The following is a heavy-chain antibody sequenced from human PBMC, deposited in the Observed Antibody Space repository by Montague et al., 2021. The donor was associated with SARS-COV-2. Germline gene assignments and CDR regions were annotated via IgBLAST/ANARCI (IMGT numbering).Heavy chain of an antibody. D-gene: IGHD3-10*01. J-gene: IGHJ6*03. V-gene: IGHV4-34*01. CDR2: IHHGGST. CDR3: ARLGDGVVPSPILGVGPYYSYYYMDV. CDR1: GGSHSTYS. Sequence: SETLSLTCAVHGGSHSTYSWNWIRQPPGKGLEWIGEIHHGGSTNYNPSLKSRVTISADTSKNQFSLKLTSVAAADTAVYYCARLGDGVVPSPILGVGPYYSYYYMDVWGKGTTVTVSS.